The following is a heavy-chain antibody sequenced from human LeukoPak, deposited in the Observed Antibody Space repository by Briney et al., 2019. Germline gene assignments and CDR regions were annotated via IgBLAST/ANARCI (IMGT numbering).Heavy chain of an antibody. CDR3: ARVGTAASYGMDV. V-gene: IGHV3-21*01. D-gene: IGHD6-13*01. J-gene: IGHJ6*02. Sequence: PGGSLRLSCAASGSTFSSYSMNWVRQAPGKGLEWVSSISSSSSYIYYADSVKGRFTISRDNAKNSLYLQMNSLRAEDTAVYYCARVGTAASYGMDVWGQGTTVTVSS. CDR1: GSTFSSYS. CDR2: ISSSSSYI.